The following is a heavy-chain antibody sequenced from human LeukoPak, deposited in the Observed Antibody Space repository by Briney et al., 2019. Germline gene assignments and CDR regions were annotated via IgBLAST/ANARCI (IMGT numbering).Heavy chain of an antibody. Sequence: PSQTLSLTCAISGDSVSSNSAAWNWIRQSPSRGLEWLGRTYYRSKWYNDYAVSVKSRITTNPDTSKNQFSLQLSSVTAADTAVYYCARVVRGIVVVPAAISYNWFDPWGQGTLVTVSS. D-gene: IGHD2-2*01. CDR2: TYYRSKWYN. J-gene: IGHJ5*02. CDR3: ARVVRGIVVVPAAISYNWFDP. CDR1: GDSVSSNSAA. V-gene: IGHV6-1*01.